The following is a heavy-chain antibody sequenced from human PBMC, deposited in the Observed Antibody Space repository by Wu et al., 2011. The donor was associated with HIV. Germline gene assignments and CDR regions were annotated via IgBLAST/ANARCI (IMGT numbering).Heavy chain of an antibody. D-gene: IGHD5-12*01. J-gene: IGHJ6*02. CDR2: INPNSGGT. Sequence: QVQLVQSGAEVKKPGASVKVSCKASGYTFTGYYMHWVRQAPGQGLEWMGWINPNSGGTNYAQKFQGRVTITADKSTSTAYMELSSLRSEDSAVFYCASGGYSGYNSSIYFHYGMDVWGQGTTVTVSS. V-gene: IGHV1-2*02. CDR1: GYTFTGYY. CDR3: ASGGYSGYNSSIYFHYGMDV.